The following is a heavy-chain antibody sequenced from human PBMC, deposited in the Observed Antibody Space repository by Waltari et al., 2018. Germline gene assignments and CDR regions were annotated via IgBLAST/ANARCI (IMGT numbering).Heavy chain of an antibody. CDR2: IYHSGST. Sequence: QVQLQESGPGLVKPSETLSLTCTVSGYSISSGYYWGWIRQPPGKGLEWIGSIYHSGSTYYSPSLKSRVTISVDTSKNQFSLKLSSVTAADTAVYYCARALSGGDRPSWFDPGAREPWSPSPQ. CDR3: ARALSGGDRPSWFDP. V-gene: IGHV4-38-2*02. D-gene: IGHD3-10*01. CDR1: GYSISSGYY. J-gene: IGHJ5*02.